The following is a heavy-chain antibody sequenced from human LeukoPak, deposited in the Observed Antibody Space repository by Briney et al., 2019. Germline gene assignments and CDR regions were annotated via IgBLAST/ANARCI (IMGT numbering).Heavy chain of an antibody. CDR1: GFTFSSYG. J-gene: IGHJ5*02. Sequence: PGGSLRLSCAASGFTFSSYGMHWVRQAPGKGLEWVAVISYDGSNKYYADSVKGRFTISRDNSKNTLYPQMNSLRAEDTAVYYCAKHLGENWFDPWGQGTLVTVSS. CDR2: ISYDGSNK. D-gene: IGHD3-10*01. CDR3: AKHLGENWFDP. V-gene: IGHV3-30*18.